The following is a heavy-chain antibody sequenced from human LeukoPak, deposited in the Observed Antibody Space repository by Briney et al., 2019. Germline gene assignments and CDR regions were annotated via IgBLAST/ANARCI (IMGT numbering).Heavy chain of an antibody. CDR3: VREAAATLFDY. CDR2: ISSSSRDI. Sequence: PGGSLRLSCVASGFAFSSYWMNWVRQAPGKGLEWVAAISSSSRDIFYADSVKGRFSISRDNTQNSLSLRMNSLRAEDTAVYYCVREAAATLFDYWGQGTLVTVSS. CDR1: GFAFSSYW. D-gene: IGHD1-26*01. V-gene: IGHV3-21*01. J-gene: IGHJ4*02.